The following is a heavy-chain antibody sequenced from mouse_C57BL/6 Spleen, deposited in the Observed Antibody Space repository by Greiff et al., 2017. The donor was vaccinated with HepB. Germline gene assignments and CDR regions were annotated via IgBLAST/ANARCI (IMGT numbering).Heavy chain of an antibody. Sequence: EVMLVESEGGLVQPGSSMKLSCTASGFTFSDYYMAWVRQVPEKGLEWVANINYDGSSTYYLDSLKSRFIISRDNAKNILYLQMSSLKSEDTATYYCARAGTLLLDYWGQGTTLTVSS. CDR2: INYDGSST. CDR3: ARAGTLLLDY. V-gene: IGHV5-16*01. J-gene: IGHJ2*01. D-gene: IGHD2-1*01. CDR1: GFTFSDYY.